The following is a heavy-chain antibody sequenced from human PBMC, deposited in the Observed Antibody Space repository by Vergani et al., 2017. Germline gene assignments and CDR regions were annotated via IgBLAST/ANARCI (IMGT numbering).Heavy chain of an antibody. D-gene: IGHD2-2*02. J-gene: IGHJ4*02. CDR2: ISYDGSNK. V-gene: IGHV3-30*18. Sequence: VQLVESGGGVVQPGRSLRLSCAASGFTFSSYGMHWVHQAPGKGLEWVAVISYDGSNKYYADSVKGRFTISRDNSKNTLYLQMNSLRAEDTAVYYCAKDLSGVVVPAAIQPSFDYWGQGTLVTVSS. CDR1: GFTFSSYG. CDR3: AKDLSGVVVPAAIQPSFDY.